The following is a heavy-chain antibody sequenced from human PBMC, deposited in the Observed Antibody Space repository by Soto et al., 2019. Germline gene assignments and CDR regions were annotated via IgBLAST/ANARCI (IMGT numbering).Heavy chain of an antibody. V-gene: IGHV1-8*01. CDR3: ARLRPYGGWYGGGKFDY. D-gene: IGHD6-19*01. J-gene: IGHJ4*02. CDR2: MNPNSGNT. CDR1: GYTFTSYD. Sequence: ASVEVSCKXSGYTFTSYDINWVRQATGQGLEWMGWMNPNSGNTGYAQKFQGRVTMTRNTSISTAYMDLSSLRSEDTAVYYCARLRPYGGWYGGGKFDYWGQGTLVTFSS.